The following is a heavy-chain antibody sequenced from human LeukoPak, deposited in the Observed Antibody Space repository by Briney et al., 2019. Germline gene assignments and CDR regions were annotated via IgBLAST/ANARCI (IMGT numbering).Heavy chain of an antibody. V-gene: IGHV1-18*01. Sequence: GASVKVSCKASGYTFTSYGISWVRQAPGQGLEWMGWISGYNGNTNYAQKLQGRVTMTTDTSTSTAYMELRSLRSDDTAVYYCARDSHYYDSSGYYPRLGFDYWGQGTLVTVSS. D-gene: IGHD3-22*01. J-gene: IGHJ4*02. CDR1: GYTFTSYG. CDR3: ARDSHYYDSSGYYPRLGFDY. CDR2: ISGYNGNT.